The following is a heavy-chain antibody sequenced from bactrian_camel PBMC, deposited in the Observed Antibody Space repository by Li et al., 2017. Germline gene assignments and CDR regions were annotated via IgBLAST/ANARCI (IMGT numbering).Heavy chain of an antibody. D-gene: IGHD6*01. CDR2: IYTGGGTP. CDR1: GYTYNRNC. Sequence: HVQLVESGGGSVQAGGSLRLSCAASGYTYNRNCMAWFRQAPGKERERVAGIYTGGGTPSYDNSVKGRFTISQDNAKKTVYLQMNSLKSEDTAMYYCHAHGGTWPVGGQGTQVTVS. J-gene: IGHJ4*01. CDR3: HAHGGTWPV. V-gene: IGHV3S1*01.